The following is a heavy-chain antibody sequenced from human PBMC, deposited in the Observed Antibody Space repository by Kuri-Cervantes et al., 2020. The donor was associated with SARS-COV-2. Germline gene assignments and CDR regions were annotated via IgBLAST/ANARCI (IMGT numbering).Heavy chain of an antibody. CDR2: IYHRGST. Sequence: GSLRLSCAVSGGSISSSNWWSWVRQPPGKGLEWIGEIYHRGSTNYNPSLKSRVTISVDTSKNQFSLKLRSVTAADTAVYYCARQFASYDFWSGYWFDYWGQGTLVTVSS. CDR3: ARQFASYDFWSGYWFDY. V-gene: IGHV4-4*02. D-gene: IGHD3-3*01. CDR1: GGSISSSNW. J-gene: IGHJ4*02.